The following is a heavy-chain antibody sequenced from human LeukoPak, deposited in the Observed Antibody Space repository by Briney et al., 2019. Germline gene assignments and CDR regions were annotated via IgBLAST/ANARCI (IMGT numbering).Heavy chain of an antibody. Sequence: ASVKVSCKASGYTFTGYYMHWVRQAPGQGLEWMGWINPNSGGTNYAQKFQGRVTMTRDTSISTAYMELSRLRSDDTAVYYCASFIPVSGYYYDSSGYYHFDYWGQGTLVTVSS. J-gene: IGHJ4*02. V-gene: IGHV1-2*02. CDR2: INPNSGGT. D-gene: IGHD3-22*01. CDR3: ASFIPVSGYYYDSSGYYHFDY. CDR1: GYTFTGYY.